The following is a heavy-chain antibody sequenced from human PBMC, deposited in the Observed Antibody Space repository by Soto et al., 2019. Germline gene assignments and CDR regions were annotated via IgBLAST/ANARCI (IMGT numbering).Heavy chain of an antibody. Sequence: GASVKVSCKASGYTFTSYDINWVRQATGQGLEWMGWMNPNSGNTGYAQKFQGRVTMTRNTSISTAYMELSSLRSEDTAVYYCARLYCSDGSCYSAMDVWGKGTTVTVSS. CDR3: ARLYCSDGSCYSAMDV. D-gene: IGHD2-15*01. CDR2: MNPNSGNT. CDR1: GYTFTSYD. V-gene: IGHV1-8*01. J-gene: IGHJ6*03.